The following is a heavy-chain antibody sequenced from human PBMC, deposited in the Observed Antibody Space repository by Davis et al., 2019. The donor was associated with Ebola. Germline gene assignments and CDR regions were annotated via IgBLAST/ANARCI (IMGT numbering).Heavy chain of an antibody. CDR2: IKSDGTAT. V-gene: IGHV3-74*01. J-gene: IGHJ4*02. CDR1: GFTFSSYA. CDR3: IRLVGPN. Sequence: GESLKISCAASGFTFSSYAMSWVRQAPGKGLVWVSNIKSDGTATNYADSVKGRFTISRDNAKNTLHLQMNNLRAEDTAVYYCIRLVGPNWGQGTLVAVSS.